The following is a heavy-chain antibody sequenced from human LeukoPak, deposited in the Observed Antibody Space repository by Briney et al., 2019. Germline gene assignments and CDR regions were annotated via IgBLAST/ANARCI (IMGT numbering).Heavy chain of an antibody. V-gene: IGHV4-30-4*01. CDR3: ALEQYYYDSSGYLADAFDI. D-gene: IGHD3-22*01. Sequence: SETLSLTCTVSGGSISSGDYYWSWIRQPPGKGLEWIGYIYYSGSTYYNPSLKSRVTISVDTSKNQFSLKLSSVTAADTAVYYCALEQYYYDSSGYLADAFDIWGQGTMVTVSS. CDR2: IYYSGST. J-gene: IGHJ3*02. CDR1: GGSISSGDYY.